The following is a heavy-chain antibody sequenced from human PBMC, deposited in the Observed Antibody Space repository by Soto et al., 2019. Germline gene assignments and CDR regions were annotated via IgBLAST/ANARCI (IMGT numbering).Heavy chain of an antibody. J-gene: IGHJ5*02. D-gene: IGHD1-26*01. CDR3: ARVREPLTGGPWFDP. V-gene: IGHV4-31*03. CDR1: GDSISSGGYY. Sequence: SETLSLPCSVSGDSISSGGYYYSWIRQYPGKGLEWIGYIYYSGSTNYNLSLKSRVTISVDTSKNQFSLKLSSVTAADTAVYYCARVREPLTGGPWFDPWGQGTVVTVSS. CDR2: IYYSGST.